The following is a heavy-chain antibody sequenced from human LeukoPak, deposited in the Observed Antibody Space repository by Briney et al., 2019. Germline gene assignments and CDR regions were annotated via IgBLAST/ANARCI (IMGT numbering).Heavy chain of an antibody. J-gene: IGHJ5*02. Sequence: ASVKVCCKASGYTFTSYGIGWVRQAAGHGREWMGWISAYNGNTNYAQKFQGRVTITADESTSTAYMELSSLRSEDTAVYYCAGKGTAAGTGYNWFDPWGQGTLVTVSS. D-gene: IGHD6-13*01. CDR3: AGKGTAAGTGYNWFDP. V-gene: IGHV1-18*01. CDR2: ISAYNGNT. CDR1: GYTFTSYG.